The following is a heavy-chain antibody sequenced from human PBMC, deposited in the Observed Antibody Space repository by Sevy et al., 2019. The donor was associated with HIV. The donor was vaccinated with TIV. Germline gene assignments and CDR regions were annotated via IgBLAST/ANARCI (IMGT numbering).Heavy chain of an antibody. CDR2: INSDGSST. J-gene: IGHJ1*01. D-gene: IGHD4-17*01. V-gene: IGHV3-74*01. CDR1: GFTFSSNL. CDR3: ARDAFVLVTTGGKKDGYFQH. Sequence: GGSLRLSCAASGFTFSSNLMHWVRQAPGKGLVWVSRINSDGSSTNYADSVKGRFTISRDNAKNTLYLQMNSLRAEDTAVYYCARDAFVLVTTGGKKDGYFQHWGQGALVTVSS.